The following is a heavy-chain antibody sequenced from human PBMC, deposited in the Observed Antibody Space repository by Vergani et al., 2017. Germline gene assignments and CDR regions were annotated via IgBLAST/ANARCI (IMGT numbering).Heavy chain of an antibody. CDR2: IYSGGST. CDR1: GFTVSSNY. J-gene: IGHJ3*02. Sequence: EVQLVESGGGLVQPGGSLRLSCAASGFTVSSNYMSWVRQAPGKGLEWVSVIYSGGSTYYADSVKGRFTISRDNSKNTLYLQMNSLRAEDTAVYYCARSIVVVTEDAFDIWGQGTMVTVSS. D-gene: IGHD2-21*02. V-gene: IGHV3-66*01. CDR3: ARSIVVVTEDAFDI.